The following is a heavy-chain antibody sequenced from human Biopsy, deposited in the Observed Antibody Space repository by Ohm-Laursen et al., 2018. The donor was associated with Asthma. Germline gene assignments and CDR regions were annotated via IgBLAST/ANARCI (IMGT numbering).Heavy chain of an antibody. D-gene: IGHD3-3*01. J-gene: IGHJ4*02. CDR3: AKRRGYSDLTDFDH. V-gene: IGHV3-30*18. CDR2: VSYDGGVA. Sequence: SLRLSCAASGFDFRSHAMRWVRQAPGKGLEWVAVVSYDGGVAHYADSMKGRFTISRDNAKSTLYLQMNRLRTDDTAVYYCAKRRGYSDLTDFDHWGQGTLVTVSS. CDR1: GFDFRSHA.